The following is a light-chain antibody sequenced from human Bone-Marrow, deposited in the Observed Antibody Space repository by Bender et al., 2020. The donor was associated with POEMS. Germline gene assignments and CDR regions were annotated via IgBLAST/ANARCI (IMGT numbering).Light chain of an antibody. CDR1: NLGEKQ. V-gene: IGLV3-1*01. CDR2: QDN. J-gene: IGLJ1*01. Sequence: SYEVTQPPSVSVSPGQTVRITCSGDNLGEKQASWLQQKPGQSPVVVIYQDNKRPSGIPERFSGSNSRNTATLTISGTQAMDEADYYCQAWDSTTEGVFGTGTKVTVL. CDR3: QAWDSTTEGV.